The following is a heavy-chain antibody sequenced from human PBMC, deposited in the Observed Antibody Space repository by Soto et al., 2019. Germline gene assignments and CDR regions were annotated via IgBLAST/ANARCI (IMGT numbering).Heavy chain of an antibody. J-gene: IGHJ5*02. Sequence: SETLSLTCAVYGGSFSGYYWSWIRQPPGKGLEWIGEINHSGSTNYNPSLKSRATISVDTSKNQFSLKLSSVTAADTAVYYCARGGSEDIVVVPAAPSGWFDPWGQGTLDTVSS. V-gene: IGHV4-34*01. CDR2: INHSGST. D-gene: IGHD2-2*01. CDR1: GGSFSGYY. CDR3: ARGGSEDIVVVPAAPSGWFDP.